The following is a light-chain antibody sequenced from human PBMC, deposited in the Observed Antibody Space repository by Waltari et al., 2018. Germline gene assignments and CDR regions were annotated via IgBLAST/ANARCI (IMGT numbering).Light chain of an antibody. CDR1: QSVGSN. V-gene: IGKV3D-15*01. CDR3: HQSNNWPPTWT. J-gene: IGKJ1*01. Sequence: EIVMTQSPATLSVSPGERAALSCRASQSVGSNLAWYLQKPGQPPRLLIYDASTRGTGTPARFSGSGSGTEFTLTISSLQSEDLGVYYCHQSNNWPPTWTFGQGTKVEIK. CDR2: DAS.